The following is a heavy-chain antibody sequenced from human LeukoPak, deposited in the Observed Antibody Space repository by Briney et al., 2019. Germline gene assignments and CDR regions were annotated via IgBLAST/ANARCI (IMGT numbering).Heavy chain of an antibody. CDR1: GFNFNIYA. CDR3: AKGAHTMILVVVES. CDR2: IVGSGGGT. V-gene: IGHV3-23*01. Sequence: HPGGSLRLSCAASGFNFNIYAMDGVRKAPGKGLEWVSGIVGSGGGTYYADSVKGRFTISRDNSKNTLYLQMNSLRAEDTAVYYCAKGAHTMILVVVESWGQGTLVTVSS. D-gene: IGHD3-22*01. J-gene: IGHJ4*02.